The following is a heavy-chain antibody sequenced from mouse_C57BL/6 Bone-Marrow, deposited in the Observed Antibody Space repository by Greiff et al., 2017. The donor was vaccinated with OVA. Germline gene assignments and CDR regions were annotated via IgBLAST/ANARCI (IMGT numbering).Heavy chain of an antibody. CDR2: ISNGGGST. Sequence: EVKLVESGGGLVQPGGSLKLSCAASGFTFSDYYMYWVRQTPEKRLEWVAYISNGGGSTYYPDTVKGRFTISRDNAKNTLYLQMSRLKSEDTAMYYCANNYGSSYYYAMDYWGQGTSVTVSS. J-gene: IGHJ4*01. D-gene: IGHD1-1*01. CDR3: ANNYGSSYYYAMDY. V-gene: IGHV5-12*01. CDR1: GFTFSDYY.